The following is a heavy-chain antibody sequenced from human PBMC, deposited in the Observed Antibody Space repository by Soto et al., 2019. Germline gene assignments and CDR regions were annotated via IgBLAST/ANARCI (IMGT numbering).Heavy chain of an antibody. CDR2: ISSSGKTI. Sequence: VGSLRLSCAASGFTFTNYEMNWVRQAPGKGLEWISYISSSGKTISYADSVKGRFTISRDNAKNSLYLQMNSLRAEDTAVYYCARDPEKYSGSDLGIDYWGQGTLVTVPS. J-gene: IGHJ4*02. D-gene: IGHD5-12*01. CDR1: GFTFTNYE. CDR3: ARDPEKYSGSDLGIDY. V-gene: IGHV3-48*03.